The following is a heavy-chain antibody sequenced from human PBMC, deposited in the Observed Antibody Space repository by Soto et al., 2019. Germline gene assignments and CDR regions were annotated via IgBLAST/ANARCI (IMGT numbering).Heavy chain of an antibody. J-gene: IGHJ4*02. CDR1: VYTFTSYA. CDR2: INAGNGNT. V-gene: IGHV1-3*01. D-gene: IGHD5-12*01. Sequence: QVQLVQSGAEVKKPGASVKVSCKASVYTFTSYAMHWVRQAPGQRLEWMGWINAGNGNTKYSQKFQGRVTIARDTSASTAYMELSSLRSEDTAGYYCARAAYSGYDRILDYWGQGTLVTVSS. CDR3: ARAAYSGYDRILDY.